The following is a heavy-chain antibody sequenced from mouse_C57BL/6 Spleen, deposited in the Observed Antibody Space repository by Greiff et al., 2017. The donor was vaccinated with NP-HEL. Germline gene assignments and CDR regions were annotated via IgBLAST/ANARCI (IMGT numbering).Heavy chain of an antibody. CDR1: GYTFTSYW. CDR2: IYTGSGST. J-gene: IGHJ4*01. V-gene: IGHV1-55*01. CDR3: ARQGYYYYAMDD. Sequence: QVQLQQPGAELVKPGASVKMSCKASGYTFTSYWITWVKQRPGQGPEWIGDIYTGSGSTNYNEKFKGKATLTVDTSSNPAYMQLSSPTSEDSAVYYCARQGYYYYAMDDWGQGTSVTVSS.